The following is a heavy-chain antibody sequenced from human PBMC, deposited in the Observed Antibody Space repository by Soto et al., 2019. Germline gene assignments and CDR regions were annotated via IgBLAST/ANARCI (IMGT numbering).Heavy chain of an antibody. CDR1: GGSISSGGYY. Sequence: QVQLQESGPGLVKPSQTLSLTCTVSGGSISSGGYYWSWIRQHPGKGLEWIGYIYYSGSTYYNPSLKSRVTISVDTSKNQFSLKLSSVTAADTAVYYCARDVIKNSRITIFGVVIDNWYFDLWGRGTLVTVSS. J-gene: IGHJ2*01. D-gene: IGHD3-3*01. CDR3: ARDVIKNSRITIFGVVIDNWYFDL. CDR2: IYYSGST. V-gene: IGHV4-31*03.